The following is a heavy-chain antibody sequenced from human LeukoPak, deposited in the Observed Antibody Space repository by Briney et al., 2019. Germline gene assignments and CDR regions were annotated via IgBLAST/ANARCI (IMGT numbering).Heavy chain of an antibody. J-gene: IGHJ4*02. V-gene: IGHV4-4*07. CDR1: GGSISSYY. CDR3: ARARKSRGATVPFDY. CDR2: IYSSGTT. Sequence: SETLSLTCTVSGGSISSYYWSWIRQPAGKGLEWIGRIYSSGTTDYNPSLKSRVSMSVDTSRNQFSLKLSSVTAADTAVYYCARARKSRGATVPFDYWGQGTLVTVSS. D-gene: IGHD1-26*01.